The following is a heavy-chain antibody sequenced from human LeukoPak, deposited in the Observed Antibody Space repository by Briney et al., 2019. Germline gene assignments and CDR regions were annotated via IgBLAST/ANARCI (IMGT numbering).Heavy chain of an antibody. CDR2: IYYSGST. J-gene: IGHJ4*02. V-gene: IGHV4-39*07. CDR1: GGSISSSSYY. Sequence: SETLFLTCTVSGGSISSSSYYWGWIRQPPGKGLEWIGSIYYSGSTYYNPSLKSRVTISVDTSKNQFSLKLSSVTAADTAVYYCAREWELLDYWGQGTLVTVSS. CDR3: AREWELLDY. D-gene: IGHD1-26*01.